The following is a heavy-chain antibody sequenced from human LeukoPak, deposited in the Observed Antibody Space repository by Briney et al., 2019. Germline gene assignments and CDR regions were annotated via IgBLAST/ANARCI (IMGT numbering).Heavy chain of an antibody. CDR1: GGSISSYY. D-gene: IGHD3-22*01. J-gene: IGHJ3*02. CDR3: ARHLYYYDSSGYRPDAFDI. CDR2: IYYSGST. Sequence: SETLSLTCTVSGGSISSYYWSWIRQPPGKGLEWIGYIYYSGSTNYNPSLKSRVTISVDTSKNQFSLKLSSVTAADTAVYYCARHLYYYDSSGYRPDAFDIWGQGTMVTVSS. V-gene: IGHV4-59*08.